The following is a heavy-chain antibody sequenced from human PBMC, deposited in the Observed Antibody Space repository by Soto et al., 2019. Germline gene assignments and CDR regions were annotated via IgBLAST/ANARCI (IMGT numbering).Heavy chain of an antibody. J-gene: IGHJ4*02. CDR2: NIPNLGCA. CDR3: AGGGGGDKFGAVY. CDR1: GGGNLRDYR. V-gene: IGHV1-69*01. D-gene: IGHD3-10*01. Sequence: QVQLVQSGAAVKKPGSSVQVSCKASGGGNLRDYRTTWVRQAPGQGLEWVGGNIPNLGCANCAQNFQGRVSITADESTSTVYIEVEDRSSEDTVVDYCAGGGGGDKFGAVYWGQGRQGTVSS.